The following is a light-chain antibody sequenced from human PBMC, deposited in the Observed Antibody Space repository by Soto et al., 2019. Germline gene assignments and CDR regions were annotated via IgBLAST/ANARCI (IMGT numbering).Light chain of an antibody. CDR1: QSISNF. CDR2: DAS. CDR3: HQRSNWPPFT. V-gene: IGKV3-11*01. Sequence: EILFAPSPAPLSLSPGERATLSCRASQSISNFLAWYQQKPGQAPRLLIYDASKRATDIPDRFIGSGSGTDFTLTISSLEPEDFAVYYCHQRSNWPPFTFGGGTKVDIK. J-gene: IGKJ4*01.